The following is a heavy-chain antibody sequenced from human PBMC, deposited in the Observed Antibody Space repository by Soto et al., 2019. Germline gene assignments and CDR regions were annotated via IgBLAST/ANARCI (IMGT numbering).Heavy chain of an antibody. CDR3: ARDYCSSTSCYYP. V-gene: IGHV3-21*01. Sequence: ESGGGLVKPGGSLRLSCAASGFSFSSYSMNWVRQAPGKGLEWVASISSSRSYIYYADSVKGRFTIARDNAKNSLYLQMNSLRAEDTAVSYCARDYCSSTSCYYPWGQGALVTVSS. D-gene: IGHD2-2*01. CDR2: ISSSRSYI. J-gene: IGHJ5*02. CDR1: GFSFSSYS.